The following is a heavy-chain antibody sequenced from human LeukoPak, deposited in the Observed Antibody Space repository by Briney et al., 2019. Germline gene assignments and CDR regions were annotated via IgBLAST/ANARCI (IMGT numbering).Heavy chain of an antibody. CDR3: ARHDKNPSSSGYYYYY. J-gene: IGHJ4*02. CDR2: IYYSGST. Sequence: PSETLSLTCTVSGGSISSYYWSWIRQPPGKGLEWIGYIYYSGSTNYNPSLKSRVTISVDTSKNQFSLKPSSVTAADTAVYYCARHDKNPSSSGYYYYYWGQGTLVTVSS. V-gene: IGHV4-59*08. D-gene: IGHD3-22*01. CDR1: GGSISSYY.